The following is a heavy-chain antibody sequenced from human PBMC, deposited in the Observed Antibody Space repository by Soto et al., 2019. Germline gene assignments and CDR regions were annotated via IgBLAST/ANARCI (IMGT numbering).Heavy chain of an antibody. Sequence: EVQLVEFGGGLAQPGGSLRLSCAASGFTFSSYWMYWVLQAPGEGLVWVSRLNSDGSSTTYADSVKGRFTVSSDNAKDTLYLHMNSLRAEDTAVYYCARDGGYFDYWGQGSLVTVSS. D-gene: IGHD3-10*01. V-gene: IGHV3-74*01. CDR3: ARDGGYFDY. CDR2: LNSDGSST. CDR1: GFTFSSYW. J-gene: IGHJ4*02.